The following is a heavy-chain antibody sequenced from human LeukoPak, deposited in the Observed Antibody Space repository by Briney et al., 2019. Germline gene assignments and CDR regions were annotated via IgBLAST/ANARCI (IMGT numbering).Heavy chain of an antibody. J-gene: IGHJ3*02. CDR3: ATRGEVVTAIGAFDI. Sequence: PGGSLRLSCAASGFTFSYYGMHWVRQAPGRGLEWVAVISNDGSTKYYVDSVKGRFTISRDSSKNTLYLQMNSLRAEDTAVYYCATRGEVVTAIGAFDIWGQGTTVTVSS. CDR2: ISNDGSTK. CDR1: GFTFSYYG. V-gene: IGHV3-30*03. D-gene: IGHD2-21*02.